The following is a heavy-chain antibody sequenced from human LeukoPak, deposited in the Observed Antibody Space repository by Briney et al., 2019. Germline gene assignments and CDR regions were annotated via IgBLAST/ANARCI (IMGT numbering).Heavy chain of an antibody. Sequence: ASVRVSCKASGYTFTGYYMHWVRQAPGQGLEWMGWINPNSGGTNYAQKFQGRVTMTRNTSISTAYMELSSLRSEDTAVYYCARYPRGAGSSSHMDVWGKGTTVTISS. CDR3: ARYPRGAGSSSHMDV. CDR2: INPNSGGT. CDR1: GYTFTGYY. J-gene: IGHJ6*03. V-gene: IGHV1-2*02. D-gene: IGHD6-13*01.